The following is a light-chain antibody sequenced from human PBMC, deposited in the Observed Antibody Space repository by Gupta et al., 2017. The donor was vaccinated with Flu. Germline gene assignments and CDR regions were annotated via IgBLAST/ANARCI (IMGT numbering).Light chain of an antibody. CDR2: DAS. V-gene: IGKV3-11*01. CDR1: QSVGTY. J-gene: IGKJ1*01. CDR3: QQRDNWPQT. Sequence: EIVLTQSPATLSLSPGERAILSCRASQSVGTYLAWYQQKPGQAPRLLIYDASHRATGIPVRFSGSGSGTDFTLTISSLEPEDFAVYCCQQRDNWPQTFGQGTRVDVK.